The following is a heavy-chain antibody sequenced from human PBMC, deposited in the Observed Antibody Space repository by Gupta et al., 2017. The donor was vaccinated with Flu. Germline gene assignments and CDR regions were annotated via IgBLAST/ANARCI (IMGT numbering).Heavy chain of an antibody. CDR1: GPACSSHW. J-gene: IGHJ6*02. V-gene: IGHV3-74*03. CDR2: LNSEGSIK. CDR3: SEEYYYGLGA. Sequence: GPACSSHWMHWVRKVPGKGLVWVSRLNSEGSIKQYADSVKGRFTISRDNAKNTLYLQMNNLRAEDSAVYYCSEEYYYGLGAWGQGTTVTVSS.